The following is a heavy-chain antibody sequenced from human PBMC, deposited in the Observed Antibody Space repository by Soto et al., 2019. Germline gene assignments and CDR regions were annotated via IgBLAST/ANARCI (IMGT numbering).Heavy chain of an antibody. CDR3: ARHSHYGLYYFDY. Sequence: SETLSLTCTVSGGSISSYYWSWIRQPPGKGLEWIGYIYYSGSTNYNPSLKSRVTISVDTSKNRFSLKLGPLTAADTAVYYCARHSHYGLYYFDYWGQGTLVTVSS. V-gene: IGHV4-59*08. CDR1: GGSISSYY. CDR2: IYYSGST. D-gene: IGHD4-17*01. J-gene: IGHJ4*02.